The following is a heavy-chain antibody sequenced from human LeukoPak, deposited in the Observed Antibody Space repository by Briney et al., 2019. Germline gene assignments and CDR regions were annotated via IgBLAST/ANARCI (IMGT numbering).Heavy chain of an antibody. D-gene: IGHD3-10*01. CDR2: ISSGGDII. J-gene: IGHJ4*02. Sequence: GGSLRLSCAASGFTFTDHYMSWVRQAPGKGLEWVSYISSGGDIIYYADSVKSRFTVSRDNAKNSLYLQMNSLRAEDTAVYYCTREDYYYASGHWAQGTLVTVSS. CDR1: GFTFTDHY. CDR3: TREDYYYASGH. V-gene: IGHV3-11*04.